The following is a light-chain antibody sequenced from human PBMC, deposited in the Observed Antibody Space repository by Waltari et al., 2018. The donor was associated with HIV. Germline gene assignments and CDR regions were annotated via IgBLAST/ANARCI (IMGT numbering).Light chain of an antibody. J-gene: IGLJ2*01. CDR1: SSNIGAASD. CDR2: GDK. Sequence: QSVLTQPPSVSGAPGLRVTISCTGSSSNIGAASDVHWYQQLPGTAPKLLIYGDKNRPAGVPDRFSGSKSGTSASLAITGLQAEDEADYYCQSYDNSLSGVVFGGGTKLTVL. CDR3: QSYDNSLSGVV. V-gene: IGLV1-40*01.